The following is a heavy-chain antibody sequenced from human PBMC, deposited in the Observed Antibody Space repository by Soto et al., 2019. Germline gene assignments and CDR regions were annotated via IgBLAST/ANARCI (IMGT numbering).Heavy chain of an antibody. CDR1: GFTFDDYA. V-gene: IGHV3-9*01. D-gene: IGHD1-1*01. CDR3: AKEINWNDSNY. Sequence: GGSLRLSCAASGFTFDDYAMHWVRQAPGKGLEWVSGISWNSGSIGYADSVKGRFTISRDNAKNSLYLQMNSLRAEDTALYYCAKEINWNDSNYWGQGTLVTVSS. CDR2: ISWNSGSI. J-gene: IGHJ4*02.